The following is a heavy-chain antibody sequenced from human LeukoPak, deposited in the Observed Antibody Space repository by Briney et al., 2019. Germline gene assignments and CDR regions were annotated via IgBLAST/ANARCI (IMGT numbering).Heavy chain of an antibody. CDR2: INTDGSST. J-gene: IGHJ4*02. V-gene: IGHV3-74*01. D-gene: IGHD4-17*01. CDR3: ARGAYGDYHFDY. Sequence: GGSLRLSCAASGFTFSSYAMSWVRQAPGKGLEWVSRINTDGSSTSYADSVKGRFTISRDNAMNTLYLQMNSLRAADTAVYYCARGAYGDYHFDYWGQGTLVTVSS. CDR1: GFTFSSYA.